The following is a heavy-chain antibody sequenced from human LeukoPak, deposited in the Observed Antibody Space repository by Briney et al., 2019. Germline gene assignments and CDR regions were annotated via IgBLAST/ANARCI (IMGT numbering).Heavy chain of an antibody. V-gene: IGHV1-46*01. J-gene: IGHJ3*02. Sequence: GASVKVSCKASGYTLTNYYMHWVRQAPGQGLEWMGIINPSGGSTNYAQKFQGRVTMTRDMSTRTVYMELSSLRFEDTAVYYCANQEWLRFNLNAFDIWGQGTMVTVSS. CDR1: GYTLTNYY. D-gene: IGHD5-12*01. CDR2: INPSGGST. CDR3: ANQEWLRFNLNAFDI.